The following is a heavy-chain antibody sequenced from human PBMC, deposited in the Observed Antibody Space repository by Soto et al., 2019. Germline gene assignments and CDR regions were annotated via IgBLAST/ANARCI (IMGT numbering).Heavy chain of an antibody. CDR3: ARGQEVGAHFFDS. Sequence: EVQLVESGGNLVQPGGSLRLSCEASGFTFSGFDMHWVRQPTGKGLEWVSTIGTAGDTYYAVSVKGRFTISGDNAKNSLSLQMNSLRAGDTAVYFCARGQEVGAHFFDSWGQGTQVTVSS. CDR2: IGTAGDT. V-gene: IGHV3-13*01. D-gene: IGHD2-15*01. J-gene: IGHJ4*02. CDR1: GFTFSGFD.